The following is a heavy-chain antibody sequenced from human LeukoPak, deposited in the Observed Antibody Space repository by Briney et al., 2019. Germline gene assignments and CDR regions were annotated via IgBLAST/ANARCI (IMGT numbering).Heavy chain of an antibody. CDR1: GFTVSSNY. CDR3: ARDPSDYGDYAGQQDY. J-gene: IGHJ4*02. D-gene: IGHD4-17*01. CDR2: IYSGGST. V-gene: IGHV3-66*01. Sequence: PGGSLRLSCAASGFTVSSNYMSWVRQAPGKGLEWVSVIYSGGSTYYADSVKGRFTISRDNSKNTLYLQMNSLRAEDTAVYYCARDPSDYGDYAGQQDYWGQGTLVTVSS.